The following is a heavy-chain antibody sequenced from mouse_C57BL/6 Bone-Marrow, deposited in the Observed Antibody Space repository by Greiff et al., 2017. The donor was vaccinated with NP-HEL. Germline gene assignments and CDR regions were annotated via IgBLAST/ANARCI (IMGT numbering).Heavy chain of an antibody. CDR1: GFTFSDYG. Sequence: DVKLVESGGGLVKPGGSLKLSCAASGFTFSDYGMHWVRQAPEKGLEWVAYISSGSSTIYYADTVKGRFTISRDNAKNTLFLQMTSLRSEDTAMYYCARQGYSNYVSWFAYWGQGTLVTVSA. V-gene: IGHV5-17*01. J-gene: IGHJ3*01. D-gene: IGHD2-5*01. CDR2: ISSGSSTI. CDR3: ARQGYSNYVSWFAY.